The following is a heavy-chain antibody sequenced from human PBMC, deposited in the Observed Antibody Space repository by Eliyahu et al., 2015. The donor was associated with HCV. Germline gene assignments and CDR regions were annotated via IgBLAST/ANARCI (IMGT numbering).Heavy chain of an antibody. Sequence: QLQLQESGPGLVKPSETLSLTCTVSGGSISSSSYXWGWIRQPPGKGLEXIGSIYYSGSTYYNPSLQSRVTISVDTSKNQFSLKLRSVTAADTAVYYCARVVATMIVAVLGRYLDYWGQGTLVTVSS. V-gene: IGHV4-39*01. CDR2: IYYSGST. CDR3: ARVVATMIVAVLGRYLDY. D-gene: IGHD3-22*01. J-gene: IGHJ4*02. CDR1: GGSISSSSYX.